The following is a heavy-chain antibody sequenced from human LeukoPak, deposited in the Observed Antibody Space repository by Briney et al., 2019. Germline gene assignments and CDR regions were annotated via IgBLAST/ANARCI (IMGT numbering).Heavy chain of an antibody. D-gene: IGHD1-1*01. CDR3: ARGRFGNPLQLEPRRPFDM. V-gene: IGHV4-34*01. CDR2: INRSGVT. J-gene: IGHJ3*02. Sequence: PSETLSLTCTVSGGSISSYYWSWIRQSPGKGLEWIGEINRSGVTNYNPSLKSRVTLSVDTSKSQFSLKLTSVTAADSAVFYCARGRFGNPLQLEPRRPFDMWGQGTMVAISS. CDR1: GGSISSYY.